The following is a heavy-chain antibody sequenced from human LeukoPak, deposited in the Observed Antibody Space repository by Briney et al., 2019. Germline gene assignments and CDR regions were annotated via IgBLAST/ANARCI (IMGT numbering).Heavy chain of an antibody. Sequence: SETLSLTCSVSGGSISNSSYYWGWIRQPPGKGLEWIGSIYYSGSTNYNPSLKSRVTISVDTSKNQFSLKLSSVTAADTAVYYCARLWDEGYSYGTFDYWGQGTLVTVSP. CDR3: ARLWDEGYSYGTFDY. D-gene: IGHD5-18*01. CDR2: IYYSGST. CDR1: GGSISNSSYY. V-gene: IGHV4-39*01. J-gene: IGHJ4*02.